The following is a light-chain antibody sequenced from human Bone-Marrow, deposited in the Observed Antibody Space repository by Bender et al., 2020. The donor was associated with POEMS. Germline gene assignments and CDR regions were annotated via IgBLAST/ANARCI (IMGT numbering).Light chain of an antibody. CDR2: ANT. CDR1: SSNIGTNY. CDR3: QSYDSRLSGYV. V-gene: IGLV1-40*01. J-gene: IGLJ1*01. Sequence: QSVLTQPPSASGTPGQRVTISCSGSSSNIGTNYVYWYQQPPGPAPKLLIHANTNRPSGVPDRFSGSKSGTSASLAITGLQAEDEADYYCQSYDSRLSGYVFATGTKVTVI.